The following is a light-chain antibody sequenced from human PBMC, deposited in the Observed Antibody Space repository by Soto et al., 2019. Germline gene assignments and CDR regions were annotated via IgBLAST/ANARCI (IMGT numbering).Light chain of an antibody. CDR2: AAS. CDR1: QGISSY. J-gene: IGKJ2*01. Sequence: AIRMTQSPSSFSASTGDRVTITCRASQGISSYLAWYQQKPGNAPKLLIYAASTLQSGVPSRFSGSGSGTDFTLTSSCLQSEDFATYYCQQYYSYPYTFGQGTKLEIK. CDR3: QQYYSYPYT. V-gene: IGKV1-8*01.